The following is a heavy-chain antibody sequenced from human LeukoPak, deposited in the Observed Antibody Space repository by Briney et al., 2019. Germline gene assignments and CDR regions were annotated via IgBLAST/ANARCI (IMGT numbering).Heavy chain of an antibody. J-gene: IGHJ4*02. Sequence: SETLSLTCTVSGGSISSYYWSWIRQPPGKGLEWIGYIYYSGSTNYNSSLKSRVTISVDTSKNQFSLKLSSVTAADTAVYYCARSSVLWFGELGRDYYFDYWGQGTLVTVSS. D-gene: IGHD3-10*01. CDR1: GGSISSYY. CDR2: IYYSGST. V-gene: IGHV4-59*01. CDR3: ARSSVLWFGELGRDYYFDY.